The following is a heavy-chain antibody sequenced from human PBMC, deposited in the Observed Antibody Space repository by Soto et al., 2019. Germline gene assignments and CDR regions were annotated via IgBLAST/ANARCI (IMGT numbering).Heavy chain of an antibody. CDR3: ARVEDYFDSSGYNH. D-gene: IGHD3-22*01. V-gene: IGHV1-18*04. CDR1: GYSFTNYR. CDR2: ISYNGNT. Sequence: ASVKVSCKAAGYSFTNYRITWVRQAPGQGLEWMGWISYNGNTNYAQNLQGRVTMTTDTSTNTAYMELRGLSSDDTAVYYCARVEDYFDSSGYNHWGQGTLVTVSS. J-gene: IGHJ5*02.